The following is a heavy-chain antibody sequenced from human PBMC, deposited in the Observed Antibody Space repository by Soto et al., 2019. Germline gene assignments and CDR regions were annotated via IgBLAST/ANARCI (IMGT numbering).Heavy chain of an antibody. D-gene: IGHD3-10*01. V-gene: IGHV1-69*13. CDR3: ASPVVRSIYYYYGMDV. J-gene: IGHJ6*02. CDR1: GGTFSSYA. CDR2: IIPIFGTA. Sequence: ASVKVSCKASGGTFSSYAISWVRQAPGQGLEWMGGIIPIFGTANYAQKFQGRVTITADESTSTAYMELSSLRSEDTAVYYRASPVVRSIYYYYGMDVWGQGTTVTVSS.